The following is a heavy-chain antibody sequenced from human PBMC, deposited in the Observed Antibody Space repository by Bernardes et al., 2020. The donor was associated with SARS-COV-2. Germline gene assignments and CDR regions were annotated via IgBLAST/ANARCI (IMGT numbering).Heavy chain of an antibody. CDR2: LYSGDT. J-gene: IGHJ6*02. D-gene: IGHD5-18*01. Sequence: GGSLRLSCAASGFTVSNNYMTWVRQAPGKGLEWVSLLYSGDTYYADSVTGRFTISRYNSENTVYLQMNNVRAEDTAVYYCARAEYTYLDLEGTGDNLFYGLYVWDQGTT. CDR3: ARAEYTYLDLEGTGDNLFYGLYV. CDR1: GFTVSNNY. V-gene: IGHV3-53*01.